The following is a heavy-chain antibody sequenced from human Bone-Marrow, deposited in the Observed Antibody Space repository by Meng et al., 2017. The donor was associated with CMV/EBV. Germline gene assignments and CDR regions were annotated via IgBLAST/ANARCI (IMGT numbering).Heavy chain of an antibody. D-gene: IGHD3-3*01. J-gene: IGHJ5*02. V-gene: IGHV1-8*01. CDR1: EYTFTRYD. Sequence: ASVIVSCKASEYTFTRYDINWVRQAIGQGLEWMGWMNPDSGNTAYAQKFQGRVTMTRDTSTSTAYMELRSLKSEDTAVYYCARSIWSGYSSFDPWGQGTLVTVSS. CDR2: MNPDSGNT. CDR3: ARSIWSGYSSFDP.